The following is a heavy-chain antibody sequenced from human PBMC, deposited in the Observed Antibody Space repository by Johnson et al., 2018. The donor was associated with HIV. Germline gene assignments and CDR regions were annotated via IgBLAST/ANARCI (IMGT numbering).Heavy chain of an antibody. Sequence: QMLLVESGGGVVQPGRSLRLSCAASGFTFSSYGMHWVRQAPGKGLEWVAVISYDGSNKYYADSVKGRFTISRDNYKNTLYLQMNSLRAEDTAVYYCARERSGTIAFDIWGQGTMVTVSS. CDR2: ISYDGSNK. D-gene: IGHD1-7*01. J-gene: IGHJ3*02. V-gene: IGHV3-30*03. CDR3: ARERSGTIAFDI. CDR1: GFTFSSYG.